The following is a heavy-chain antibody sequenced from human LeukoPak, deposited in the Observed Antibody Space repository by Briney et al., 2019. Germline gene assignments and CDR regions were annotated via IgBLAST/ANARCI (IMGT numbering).Heavy chain of an antibody. V-gene: IGHV4-39*07. CDR1: GGSISSSSYY. CDR2: IYYSGST. J-gene: IGHJ5*02. CDR3: ARGGGYCSSTSCYGGSWWFDP. Sequence: PSETLSLTCTVSGGSISSSSYYWGWIRQPPGKGLEWIGSIYYSGSTYYNPSLKSRVTISVDTSKNQFSLKLSSVTAADTAVYYRARGGGYCSSTSCYGGSWWFDPWGQGTLVTVSS. D-gene: IGHD2-2*03.